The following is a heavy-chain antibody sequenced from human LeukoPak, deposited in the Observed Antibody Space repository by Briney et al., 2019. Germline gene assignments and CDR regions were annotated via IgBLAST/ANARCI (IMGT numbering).Heavy chain of an antibody. J-gene: IGHJ4*02. D-gene: IGHD6-6*01. CDR3: ARDLGVAVRPFSLFY. CDR1: GYTFTGYY. V-gene: IGHV1-2*02. Sequence: ASVKVSCKASGYTFTGYYMHWVRQAPGQGPEWMGWINPKSGVTNYAQKFQGRVTMTSDTSISTAYMNFSRLRSDDTAMYYCARDLGVAVRPFSLFYWGQGTLVTVSS. CDR2: INPKSGVT.